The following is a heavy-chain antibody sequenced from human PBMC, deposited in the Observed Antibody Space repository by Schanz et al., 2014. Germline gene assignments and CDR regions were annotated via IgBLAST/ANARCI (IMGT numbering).Heavy chain of an antibody. CDR1: GFTFSSYW. Sequence: EVQLVESGGGLVKPGGSLRLSCAASGFTFSSYWMHWVRQAPGKGLVWVSRINGDGSSTLYADSVKGRFTVFRDNARNMVFLQMNSLRVDDTGVYYCVRDERISSGVWFDPWGQGTLVTVSS. J-gene: IGHJ5*02. CDR3: VRDERISSGVWFDP. CDR2: INGDGSST. D-gene: IGHD6-19*01. V-gene: IGHV3-74*01.